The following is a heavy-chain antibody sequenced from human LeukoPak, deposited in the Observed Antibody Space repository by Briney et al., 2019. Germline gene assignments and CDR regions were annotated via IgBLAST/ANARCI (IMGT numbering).Heavy chain of an antibody. CDR2: INPNSGGT. Sequence: ASVKVSCKASGYTFTGYYMHWVRQAPGQGLEWMGWINPNSGGTNYAQKFQGRVTMTRDTSISTAYMGLSRLRSDDTAVYYCAREDSSSPAFDYWGQGTLVTVSS. CDR3: AREDSSSPAFDY. CDR1: GYTFTGYY. J-gene: IGHJ4*02. D-gene: IGHD6-6*01. V-gene: IGHV1-2*02.